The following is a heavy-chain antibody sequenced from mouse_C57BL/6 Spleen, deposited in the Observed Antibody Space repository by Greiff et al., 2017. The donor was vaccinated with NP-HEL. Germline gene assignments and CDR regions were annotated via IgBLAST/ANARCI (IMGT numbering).Heavy chain of an antibody. CDR3: VITTVGSLYAMDY. D-gene: IGHD1-1*01. V-gene: IGHV5-17*01. CDR2: ISSGSSTI. CDR1: GFTFSDYG. Sequence: EVKLVESGGGLVKPGGSLKLSCAASGFTFSDYGMHWVRQAPEKGLEWVAYISSGSSTIYYADTVKGRFTISRDNAKNTLFLQMTSLRSEDTAMYYCVITTVGSLYAMDYWGQGTSVTVSS. J-gene: IGHJ4*01.